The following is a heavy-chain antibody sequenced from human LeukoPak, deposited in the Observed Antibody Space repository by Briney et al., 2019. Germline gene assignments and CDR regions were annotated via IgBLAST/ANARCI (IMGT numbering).Heavy chain of an antibody. CDR3: ARPPVPAADNAFDI. CDR2: IDPSDSYT. J-gene: IGHJ3*02. D-gene: IGHD2-2*01. V-gene: IGHV5-10-1*01. Sequence: GESLKISCKGSGYSFTTYWISWLRQMPGKGLEWMGRIDPSDSYTNYSPSFQGHVTISVDKSISAAYLQWSSLKASDTGIYYCARPPVPAADNAFDIWGQGTMVTVSS. CDR1: GYSFTTYW.